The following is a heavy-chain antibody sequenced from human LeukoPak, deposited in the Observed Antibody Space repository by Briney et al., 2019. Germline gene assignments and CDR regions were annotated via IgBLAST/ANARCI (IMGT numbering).Heavy chain of an antibody. Sequence: GGSLRLSCAASGLTVRSTYMSWVRQAPGKGLEWVSIIYSGGSTNYADSVKGRFTISRDNSKNTLYLQMNSLRAEDTAVYYCAREFHCGDRAFDVWGQGTMVTVSS. CDR3: AREFHCGDRAFDV. CDR1: GLTVRSTY. CDR2: IYSGGST. D-gene: IGHD2-21*02. V-gene: IGHV3-53*01. J-gene: IGHJ3*01.